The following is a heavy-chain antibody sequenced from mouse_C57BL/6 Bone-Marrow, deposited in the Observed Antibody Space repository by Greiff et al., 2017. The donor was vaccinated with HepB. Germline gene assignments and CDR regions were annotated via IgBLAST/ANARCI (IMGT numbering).Heavy chain of an antibody. J-gene: IGHJ1*03. D-gene: IGHD2-10*01. Sequence: EVQLEESGGGLVQPGGSMKLSCAASGFTFSDAWMDWVRPSPEKGLEWVAEIRNKANNHATYYAESVKGRFTISRYDSKSRDYLQMNSLRSDDTGIYYCTRRPPYSGYFDVWGTGTMVAVSS. V-gene: IGHV6-6*01. CDR1: GFTFSDAW. CDR3: TRRPPYSGYFDV. CDR2: IRNKANNHAT.